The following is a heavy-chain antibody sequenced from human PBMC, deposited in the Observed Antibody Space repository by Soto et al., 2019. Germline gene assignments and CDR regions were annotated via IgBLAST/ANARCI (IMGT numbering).Heavy chain of an antibody. CDR1: GGTFSTAA. D-gene: IGHD2-2*01. CDR2: IMPIFRTA. CDR3: ARDHDRLQLGGNNYYIMAA. Sequence: QVQVEQSGAEVKKPGSSVKVSCKASGGTFSTAAISWVRQAPGQGLEWMGGIMPIFRTADYAQKFQGRVTIVAGESSSTASFGLRSLSSEDTAIYYCARDHDRLQLGGNNYYIMAAGGEGTTDTVSS. J-gene: IGHJ6*04. V-gene: IGHV1-69*12.